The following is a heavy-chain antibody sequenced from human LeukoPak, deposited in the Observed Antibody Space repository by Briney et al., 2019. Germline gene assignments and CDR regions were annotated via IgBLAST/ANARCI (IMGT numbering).Heavy chain of an antibody. CDR3: ARRRPGGWKGFDY. Sequence: SETLSLTCAVYGGSLSGYYWSWIRQPPGKGLEWIGEINHSGSTNYNPSLKSRVTISVDTSKNQFSLKLSSVTAADTAVYYCARRRPGGWKGFDYWGQGTLVTVSS. V-gene: IGHV4-34*01. CDR2: INHSGST. J-gene: IGHJ4*02. CDR1: GGSLSGYY. D-gene: IGHD6-19*01.